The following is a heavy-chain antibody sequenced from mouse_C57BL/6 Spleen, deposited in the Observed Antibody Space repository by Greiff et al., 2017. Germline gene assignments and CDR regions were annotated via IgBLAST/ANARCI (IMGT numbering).Heavy chain of an antibody. Sequence: QVQLQQSGAELVKPGASVKISCKASGYAFRSYWMNWVKQRPGKGLEWIGQIYPGDGDTNYNGKFKGKATLTADKSSSTAYMQLSSLTSEDSAVYFCARSLRLYAMDYWGQGTSVTVSS. CDR3: ARSLRLYAMDY. D-gene: IGHD3-2*02. V-gene: IGHV1-80*01. CDR2: IYPGDGDT. J-gene: IGHJ4*01. CDR1: GYAFRSYW.